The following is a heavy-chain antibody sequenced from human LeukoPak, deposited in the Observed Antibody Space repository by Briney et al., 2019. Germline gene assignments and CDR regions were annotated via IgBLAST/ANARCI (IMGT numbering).Heavy chain of an antibody. Sequence: GGSLRLSCAASTFAFSNYGMHWVRQAPGKGLEWVAFIQYDGRNKYYADSVKGRFTISRDNSKNTLYLQMNSLRAEDTAVYYCARAGGYSSSSYFDYWGQGTLVTVSS. D-gene: IGHD6-13*01. V-gene: IGHV3-30*02. CDR3: ARAGGYSSSSYFDY. J-gene: IGHJ4*02. CDR1: TFAFSNYG. CDR2: IQYDGRNK.